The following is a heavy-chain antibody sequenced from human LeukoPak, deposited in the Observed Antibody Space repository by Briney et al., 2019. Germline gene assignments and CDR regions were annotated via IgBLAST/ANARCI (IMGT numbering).Heavy chain of an antibody. D-gene: IGHD1-7*01. Sequence: GASVKVSCKASGYTFTSYGISWVRQAPGQGLEWMGWISAYNGNTNYAQKLQGRVTMTTDTSTSTAYMELRSLRSDDTAVYYCARDPNGRTNYYYYSMDVWGKGTTVTVSS. CDR3: ARDPNGRTNYYYYSMDV. CDR1: GYTFTSYG. V-gene: IGHV1-18*04. CDR2: ISAYNGNT. J-gene: IGHJ6*04.